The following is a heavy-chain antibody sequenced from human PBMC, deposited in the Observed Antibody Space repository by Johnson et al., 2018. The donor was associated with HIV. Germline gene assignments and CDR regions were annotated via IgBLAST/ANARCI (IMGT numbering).Heavy chain of an antibody. CDR2: INTAGGST. CDR1: GFTFNNYW. J-gene: IGHJ3*02. V-gene: IGHV3-74*01. Sequence: MLLVESGGGVVRPGGSLRLSCAASGFTFNNYWMTWVRQAPGKGLVWVARINTAGGSTSYVDSVKGRFTVSRDNAKNTLYLQMNSRRADDTAVYYCAREGPSERAGFDIWGQGTMVTVSS. CDR3: AREGPSERAGFDI.